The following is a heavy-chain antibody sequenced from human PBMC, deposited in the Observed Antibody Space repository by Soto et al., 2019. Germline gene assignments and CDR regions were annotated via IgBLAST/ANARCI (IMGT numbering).Heavy chain of an antibody. V-gene: IGHV1-46*02. CDR1: GYNFNYYY. CDR3: ARDFAYGNYAYNLFGS. J-gene: IGHJ5*01. Sequence: ASVKVSCKASGYNFNYYYIHWVRQAPGQGLDWMGKIYPSGGSTNYAQKFWGRVTMSRDTSTSTVYMELSSLRSDDTAVYYCARDFAYGNYAYNLFGSWGQGTLVTVSS. D-gene: IGHD4-17*01. CDR2: IYPSGGST.